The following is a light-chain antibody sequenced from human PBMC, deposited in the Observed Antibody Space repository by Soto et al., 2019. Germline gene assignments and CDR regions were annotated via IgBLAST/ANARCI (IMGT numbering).Light chain of an antibody. V-gene: IGLV2-14*01. CDR1: SSDVGGYNY. Sequence: QSVLTQPASVSGSPGQSITISCTGTSSDVGGYNYVYWYQQHPGKAPKLMIYEVRKRPSGVSNRFYGSKSGNAASLTISGLPAEEEAEYYCSLYTRLSTPVVFGGGTKLTVL. CDR2: EVR. CDR3: SLYTRLSTPVV. J-gene: IGLJ2*01.